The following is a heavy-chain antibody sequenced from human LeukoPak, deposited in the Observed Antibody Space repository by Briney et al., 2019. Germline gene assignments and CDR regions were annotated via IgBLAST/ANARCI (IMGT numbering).Heavy chain of an antibody. Sequence: GGSLRLSCAASGFTFSSYWMSWVRQAPGKGLEWISVIYSGGSTYYADSVKGRFTISRDNSKNTLYLQMNSLRAEDTAVYYCACTYGGLNYFEFWGQGTLVTVSS. J-gene: IGHJ4*02. V-gene: IGHV3-66*01. CDR2: IYSGGST. CDR3: ACTYGGLNYFEF. D-gene: IGHD4-23*01. CDR1: GFTFSSYW.